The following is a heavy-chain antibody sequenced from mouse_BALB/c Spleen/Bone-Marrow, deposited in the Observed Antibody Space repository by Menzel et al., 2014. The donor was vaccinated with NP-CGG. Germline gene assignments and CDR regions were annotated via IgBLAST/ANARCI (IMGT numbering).Heavy chain of an antibody. J-gene: IGHJ2*01. Sequence: VESGASMKISCKTSGYSFTGHTMNWVKQSHGKNLEWIGLINPYNGGTSYNQKFKGKATLTVDKSSSTAYMELLSLTSEDSAVYFCAYGNFDYWGQGTTLTVSS. CDR3: AYGNFDY. V-gene: IGHV1-26*01. CDR2: INPYNGGT. D-gene: IGHD2-1*01. CDR1: GYSFTGHT.